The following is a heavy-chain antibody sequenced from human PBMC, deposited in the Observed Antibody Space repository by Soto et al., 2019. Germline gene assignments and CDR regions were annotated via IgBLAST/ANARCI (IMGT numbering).Heavy chain of an antibody. CDR3: ARGGYYFYYYYGMDV. CDR2: IKQDGSEK. D-gene: IGHD3-22*01. CDR1: GFTFSSYW. V-gene: IGHV3-7*05. J-gene: IGHJ6*02. Sequence: GGSLRLSCAASGFTFSSYWMSWVRQAPGKGLEWVANIKQDGSEKYYVDSVKGRFTISRDNAKNSLYLQMNSLRAEDTAVYYCARGGYYFYYYYGMDVWGQGTTVTVSS.